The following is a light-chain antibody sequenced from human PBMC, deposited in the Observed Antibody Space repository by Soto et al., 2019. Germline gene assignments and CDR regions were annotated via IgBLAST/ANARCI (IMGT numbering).Light chain of an antibody. J-gene: IGKJ1*01. Sequence: EIVMTQSPATLSVSPGEGATLSCRASQSVSISLAWYQHKPGQAPRLLIHGASTRASGIPPKFSGSGSGTEFPLTISSLQAEDYAVYFCQQYHVWPKWTFGQGTKVEIK. V-gene: IGKV3D-15*01. CDR1: QSVSIS. CDR3: QQYHVWPKWT. CDR2: GAS.